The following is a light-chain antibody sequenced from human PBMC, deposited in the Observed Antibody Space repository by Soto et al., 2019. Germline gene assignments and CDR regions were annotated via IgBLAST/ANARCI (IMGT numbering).Light chain of an antibody. CDR1: SSDVGGYSY. CDR3: SSYAGRNNLV. V-gene: IGLV2-8*01. CDR2: EVS. J-gene: IGLJ2*01. Sequence: QSALTQPPSASGSPGQSVTISCTGASSDVGGYSYVSWYQQHPGKAPKLIIYEVSKRPSGVPYRFSGSNSGNTASLTVSGLQAEDEGDYYCSSYAGRNNLVFGGGTKLTVL.